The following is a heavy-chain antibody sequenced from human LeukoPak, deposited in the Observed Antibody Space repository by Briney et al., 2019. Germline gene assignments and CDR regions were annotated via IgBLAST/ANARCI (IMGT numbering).Heavy chain of an antibody. D-gene: IGHD5-18*01. V-gene: IGHV1-8*03. CDR2: MNPNSGNT. CDR3: ARGPPDTAMVGDYFDY. J-gene: IGHJ4*02. CDR1: GYTFTSYD. Sequence: GASVKVSCKAAGYTFTSYDINWGRQATGQGLEWMGWMNPNSGNTGYAQKFQGRVTITRNTSISTAYMELSSLRSEDTAVYYCARGPPDTAMVGDYFDYWGQGTLVTVSS.